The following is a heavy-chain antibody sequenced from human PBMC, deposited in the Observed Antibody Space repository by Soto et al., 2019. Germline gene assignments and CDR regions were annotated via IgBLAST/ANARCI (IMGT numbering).Heavy chain of an antibody. Sequence: GDSVKVSCKASGGTFITYDFSWVRQAAGQGLEWMGWMNPNNGNAGFAQKFRGRINMTRNTSISTAYLELSSLRSDDSAVYFCARRKERSGLYYLDLCRQRTPVPASS. CDR3: ARRKERSGLYYLDL. V-gene: IGHV1-8*01. D-gene: IGHD6-25*01. J-gene: IGHJ4*02. CDR1: GGTFITYD. CDR2: MNPNNGNA.